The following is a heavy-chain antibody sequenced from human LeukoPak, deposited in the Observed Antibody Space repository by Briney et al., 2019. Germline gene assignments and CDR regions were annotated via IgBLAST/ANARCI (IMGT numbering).Heavy chain of an antibody. Sequence: GGSLRLSCAASGFTFSDYYMSWIRQAPGKGLEWVSYISSGGSTIYYADSVKGRFTISRDNAKNSLYLQMNSLRAEDTAVYYCARDPPDYYDSSGYSPDDYWGQGTLVTVSS. D-gene: IGHD3-22*01. CDR1: GFTFSDYY. J-gene: IGHJ4*02. CDR3: ARDPPDYYDSSGYSPDDY. CDR2: ISSGGSTI. V-gene: IGHV3-11*01.